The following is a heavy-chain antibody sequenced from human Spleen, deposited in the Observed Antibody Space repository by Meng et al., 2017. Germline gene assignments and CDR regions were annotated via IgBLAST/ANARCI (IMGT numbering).Heavy chain of an antibody. CDR2: INPKSGDT. J-gene: IGHJ4*02. Sequence: VQLVQSGAEGKKPGASVKASCKASGYTFPDYWLHWVRRAPGQGLEWMGRINPKSGDTHYAQRFQGRVTMTGDTSISTAYMELSGLRSDDTAMYYCARDEDISAAGKLFGDYWGQGTLVTASS. D-gene: IGHD6-13*01. V-gene: IGHV1-2*06. CDR3: ARDEDISAAGKLFGDY. CDR1: GYTFPDYW.